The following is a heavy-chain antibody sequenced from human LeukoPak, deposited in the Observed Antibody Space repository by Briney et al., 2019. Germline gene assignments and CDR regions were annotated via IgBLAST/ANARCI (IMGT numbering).Heavy chain of an antibody. CDR2: IYTSGST. J-gene: IGHJ4*02. CDR1: GGSINSYY. CDR3: ARHQSMIVTGGFDY. D-gene: IGHD3-22*01. V-gene: IGHV4-4*07. Sequence: SETLSLTCTVSGGSINSYYWSWIRQPAGKGLEWIGRIYTSGSTNYNPSLKSRVTISVDTSKNQFSLKLSSVTAADTAVYYCARHQSMIVTGGFDYWGQGTLVTVSS.